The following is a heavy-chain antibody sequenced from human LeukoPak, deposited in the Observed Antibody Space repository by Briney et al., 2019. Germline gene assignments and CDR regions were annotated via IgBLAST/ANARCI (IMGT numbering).Heavy chain of an antibody. D-gene: IGHD3-22*01. J-gene: IGHJ4*02. CDR3: ARPQSSSGYYWPFDD. Sequence: SLRLSCAASGFTFSSYAMRWVRQAPGKGLEWVSAISPSSGTFYADSVKGRFTISRDNSKNTLYLQMNSLRAEDTAVYYCARPQSSSGYYWPFDDWGQGTLVTVSS. V-gene: IGHV3-23*01. CDR2: ISPSSGT. CDR1: GFTFSSYA.